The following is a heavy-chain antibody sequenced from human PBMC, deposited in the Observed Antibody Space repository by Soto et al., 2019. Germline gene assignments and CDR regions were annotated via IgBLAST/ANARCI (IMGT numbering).Heavy chain of an antibody. J-gene: IGHJ4*02. CDR1: GFSFGIYA. V-gene: IGHV3-23*01. CDR2: ISCSDGKT. D-gene: IGHD3-3*01. CDR3: ERWSYLDY. Sequence: WGSLGLSCASSGFSFGIYARSWVRQAPGKGLEWVSTISCSDGKTFYADSVKGRFSISRDTSQNTLYQQMNSLRADDTAIYYCERWSYLDYWGQGTRVTVSS.